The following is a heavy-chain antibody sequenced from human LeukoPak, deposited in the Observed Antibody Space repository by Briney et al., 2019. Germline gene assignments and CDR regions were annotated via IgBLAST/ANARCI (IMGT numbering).Heavy chain of an antibody. Sequence: ASVKDSCKASGYTFTSYDINWVRQATGQGRDWMGLMNSNSGNTGYAQKFRGKVTLTRNTSISTAYMELSSLRSEDTAVYYCARGGLYDYGDYDDYWGQGTLVTVSS. CDR1: GYTFTSYD. CDR3: ARGGLYDYGDYDDY. CDR2: MNSNSGNT. J-gene: IGHJ4*02. D-gene: IGHD4-17*01. V-gene: IGHV1-8*01.